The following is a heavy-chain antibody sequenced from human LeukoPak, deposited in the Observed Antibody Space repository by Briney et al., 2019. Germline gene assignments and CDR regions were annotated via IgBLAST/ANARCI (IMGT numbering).Heavy chain of an antibody. D-gene: IGHD1-26*01. Sequence: GGSLRLSCAASGFTFSSYWMHWVRQAPGKGLVWVSCINSDGSSTSYADSVKGRFTISRDNAKNTLYLQMNSLRAEDTAVYYCARLPGYLYSGSYLDHWGQGTLVTVSS. J-gene: IGHJ4*02. CDR3: ARLPGYLYSGSYLDH. V-gene: IGHV3-74*01. CDR2: INSDGSST. CDR1: GFTFSSYW.